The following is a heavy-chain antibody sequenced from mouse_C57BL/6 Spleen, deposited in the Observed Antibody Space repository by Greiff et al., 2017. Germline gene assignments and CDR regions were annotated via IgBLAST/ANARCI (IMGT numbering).Heavy chain of an antibody. J-gene: IGHJ2*01. CDR1: GYTFTSYW. D-gene: IGHD1-1*01. CDR3: ARGGYYGSNGY. Sequence: VQLQQPGAELVRPGSSVKLSCKASGYTFTSYWMDWVKQTPGQGLEWIGNIYPSDSETHYNQKFKDKATLTVDKSYSTAYMQLSSLPSEDSAVYYCARGGYYGSNGYWGQGTTLTVSS. V-gene: IGHV1-61*01. CDR2: IYPSDSET.